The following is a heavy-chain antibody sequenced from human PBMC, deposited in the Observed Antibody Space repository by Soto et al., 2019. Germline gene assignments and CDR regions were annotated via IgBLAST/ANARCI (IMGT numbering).Heavy chain of an antibody. D-gene: IGHD5-12*01. J-gene: IGHJ4*02. Sequence: QLQLQESGPGLVKPSETLSLTCTVSGVSISGSSYYWGWIRQPPGQGLEWIGSIYYSGNTYYNPSLKSRATISVDTSRNQFSLRLSSVTAADAAVYYCARPSYSVYDFFFDSWGQGILVTVSS. CDR3: ARPSYSVYDFFFDS. V-gene: IGHV4-39*01. CDR1: GVSISGSSYY. CDR2: IYYSGNT.